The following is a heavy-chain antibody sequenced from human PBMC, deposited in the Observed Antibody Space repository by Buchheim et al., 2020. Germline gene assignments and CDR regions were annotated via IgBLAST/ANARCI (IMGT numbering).Heavy chain of an antibody. V-gene: IGHV4-30-4*01. D-gene: IGHD3-3*01. CDR2: IYYSGST. CDR1: GGSISSGDYY. Sequence: QVQLQESGPGLVKPSQTLSLTCTVSGGSISSGDYYWSWIRQPPGKGLEWIGYIYYSGSTYYNPSLKSRVTISVDTSKNQFSLKLSSVTAADTAVYYCARDKLRFLEWLSAGGYGMDVWGQGTT. J-gene: IGHJ6*02. CDR3: ARDKLRFLEWLSAGGYGMDV.